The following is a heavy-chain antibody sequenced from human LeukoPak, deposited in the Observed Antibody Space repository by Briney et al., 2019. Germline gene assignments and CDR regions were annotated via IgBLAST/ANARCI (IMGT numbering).Heavy chain of an antibody. CDR2: ISHSGST. CDR3: ARSAQLVAFDI. V-gene: IGHV4-38-2*02. CDR1: GYSINSGYY. J-gene: IGHJ3*02. Sequence: SETLSLTCTVSGYSINSGYYWGWIRQPPGKGLEWIGSISHSGSTYYNPSLKSRVTIAVDTSKHQFSLKLSSVTAADTAVYYCARSAQLVAFDIWGQGTMVTVSS.